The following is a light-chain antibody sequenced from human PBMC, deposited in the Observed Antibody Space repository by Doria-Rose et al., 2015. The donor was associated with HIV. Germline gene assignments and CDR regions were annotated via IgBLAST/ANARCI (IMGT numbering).Light chain of an antibody. Sequence: TQSPGTLSLSPGERATLSCRASQSVSANYLTWYQQITGKSPRLLIYGASSRATDISDRFSGSGSGTDFTLTISRLEPEDFAVYYCHQYASSRTFGQGTKAEIK. V-gene: IGKV3-20*01. J-gene: IGKJ1*01. CDR3: HQYASSRT. CDR1: QSVSANY. CDR2: GAS.